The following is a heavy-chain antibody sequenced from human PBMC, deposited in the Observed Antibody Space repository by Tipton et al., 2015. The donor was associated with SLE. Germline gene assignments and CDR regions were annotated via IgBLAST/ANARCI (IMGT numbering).Heavy chain of an antibody. V-gene: IGHV4-59*11. Sequence: GLVKPSETLSLTCTVSGVSISDHYWSWIRQPPGKGLECLGYVFYSGSSDFYRAHYSPSLMSRVIISVDSSKNQFSLRLTSVTAAVTAVYYCARRDFWTCYFDYCGQGTLVTVSS. J-gene: IGHJ4*02. CDR2: VFYSGSSDFYRA. CDR3: ARRDFWTCYFDY. D-gene: IGHD3/OR15-3a*01. CDR1: GVSISDHY.